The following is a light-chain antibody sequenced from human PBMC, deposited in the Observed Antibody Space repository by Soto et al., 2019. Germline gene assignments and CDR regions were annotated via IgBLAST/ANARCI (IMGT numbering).Light chain of an antibody. Sequence: IQMTQSPSSLAASVGDRVTITCRASQGISSYLAWYQQEPGKAAKLLIYAASTLQSGVPSRFRGSGSVTDLTLTISCLQSEDFATYYCQQYYSYPPTFGGGTKVDI. J-gene: IGKJ4*01. CDR1: QGISSY. CDR3: QQYYSYPPT. CDR2: AAS. V-gene: IGKV1-8*01.